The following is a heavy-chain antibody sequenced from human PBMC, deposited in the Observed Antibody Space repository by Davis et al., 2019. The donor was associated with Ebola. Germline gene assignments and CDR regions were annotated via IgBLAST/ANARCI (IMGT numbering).Heavy chain of an antibody. J-gene: IGHJ4*02. CDR3: TRTFYSGSGTYYNPDY. V-gene: IGHV3-23*01. D-gene: IGHD3-10*01. Sequence: PGGSLRLSCAASGFIFSSYAMSWVRQAPGKGLGWVSSISPSGGRTYYADSVRSRFTISRDNSKNTLYLQMNSLRAEDAAVYYCTRTFYSGSGTYYNPDYWGQGTLVTVSS. CDR1: GFIFSSYA. CDR2: ISPSGGRT.